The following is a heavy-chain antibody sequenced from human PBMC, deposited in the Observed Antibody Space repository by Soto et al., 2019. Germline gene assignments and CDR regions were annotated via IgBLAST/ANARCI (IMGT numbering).Heavy chain of an antibody. D-gene: IGHD3-10*01. CDR3: AKDRTLWFGAWLDP. J-gene: IGHJ5*02. V-gene: IGHV3-23*01. CDR1: GLTFSSYA. CDR2: ISGSGGST. Sequence: GGSLRLSCAASGLTFSSYAMSWVRQAPGKGLEWVSAISGSGGSTYYSDSVKGRFTISIDNSKNTLYLQMNSRRAEDTAVYYWAKDRTLWFGAWLDPWGQGTLTTVDS.